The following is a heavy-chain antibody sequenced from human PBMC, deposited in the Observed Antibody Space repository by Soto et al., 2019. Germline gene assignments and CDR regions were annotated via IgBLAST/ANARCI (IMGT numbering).Heavy chain of an antibody. CDR1: GYTFTTYG. Sequence: QVQLVQSGAEVRKPGASVKVSCKASGYTFTTYGITWVRQAPGQGLEWMGWISGYDGHTKYAQKFQGRIIMTTDTSTSTVYMDLRSLTSDDSAVYYCAREGEIAYYYYDLDVWGQGTTVTVSS. J-gene: IGHJ6*02. CDR2: ISGYDGHT. V-gene: IGHV1-18*01. D-gene: IGHD3-16*01. CDR3: AREGEIAYYYYDLDV.